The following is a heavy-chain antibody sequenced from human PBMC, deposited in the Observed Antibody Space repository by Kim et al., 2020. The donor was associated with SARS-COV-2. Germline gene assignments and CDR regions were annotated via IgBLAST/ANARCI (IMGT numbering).Heavy chain of an antibody. CDR1: GFTFGTYG. CDR2: ISNNGAGT. J-gene: IGHJ4*01. V-gene: IGHV3-23*01. D-gene: IGHD6-19*01. CDR3: AKGYTVAGKSHSFDY. Sequence: GGSLRLSCAASGFTFGTYGMAWVRQAPGKGLEFVSIISNNGAGTFYADAVQGRFTISRDNSKNTLSLHMNSLRVDDTAVYFCAKGYTVAGKSHSFDYWG.